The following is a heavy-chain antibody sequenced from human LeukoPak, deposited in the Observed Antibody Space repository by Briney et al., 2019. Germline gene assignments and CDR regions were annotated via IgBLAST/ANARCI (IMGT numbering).Heavy chain of an antibody. J-gene: IGHJ6*03. CDR2: ISSNGSTI. Sequence: GGSLRLSCAASGFTFSDYYMTWIRQAPGRGLEWVSYISSNGSTIYYADSAKGRFTISRDSAKNSLFLQMNSLRAEDTAVYYCAREAGYCSSTSCSYYYYMDVWGKGTTVTVSS. CDR1: GFTFSDYY. CDR3: AREAGYCSSTSCSYYYYMDV. D-gene: IGHD2-2*03. V-gene: IGHV3-11*04.